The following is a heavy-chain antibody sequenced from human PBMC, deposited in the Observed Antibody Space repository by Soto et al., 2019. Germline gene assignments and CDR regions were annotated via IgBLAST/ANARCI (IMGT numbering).Heavy chain of an antibody. CDR1: GGAIGGYY. CDR3: ARHSGPYASSWFDA. Sequence: SETLSLTCSLSGGAIGGYYWSWIRQPPGKALEWIGYVSYSGSTDYHPSLKSRVTISINTSKNQMSLELTSVTAADTAVYYCARHSGPYASSWFDAWGQGTLVTVSS. J-gene: IGHJ5*02. CDR2: VSYSGST. D-gene: IGHD2-2*01. V-gene: IGHV4-59*08.